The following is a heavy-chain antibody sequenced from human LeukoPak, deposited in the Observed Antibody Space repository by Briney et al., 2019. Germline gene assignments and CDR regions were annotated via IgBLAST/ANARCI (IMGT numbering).Heavy chain of an antibody. CDR2: ISYDGSNK. J-gene: IGHJ4*02. CDR1: GFTFSSYW. Sequence: GGSLRLSCAASGFTFSSYWMHWVRQAPGKGLEWVAVISYDGSNKYYADSVKGRFTISRDNSKNTLYLQMNSLRAEDTAVYYCARGHNYFDYWGQGTLVTVSS. CDR3: ARGHNYFDY. V-gene: IGHV3-30*03.